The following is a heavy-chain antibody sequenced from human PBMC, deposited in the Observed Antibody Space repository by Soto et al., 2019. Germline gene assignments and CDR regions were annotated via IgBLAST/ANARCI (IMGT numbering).Heavy chain of an antibody. CDR1: GFTFSSYA. J-gene: IGHJ6*03. Sequence: GGSLRLSCAASGFTFSSYAMSWVLQAPGKGLEWVSAISGSGGSTYYADSVKGRFTISRDNSKNTLYLQMNSLRAEDTAVYYCAKGLPGTSPNYFYYMDVWGKGTTVTVSS. CDR2: ISGSGGST. V-gene: IGHV3-23*01. CDR3: AKGLPGTSPNYFYYMDV. D-gene: IGHD1-1*01.